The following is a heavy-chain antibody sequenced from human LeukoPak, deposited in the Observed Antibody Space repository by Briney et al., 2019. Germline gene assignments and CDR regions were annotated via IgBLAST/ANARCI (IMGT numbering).Heavy chain of an antibody. J-gene: IGHJ4*02. V-gene: IGHV1-2*02. D-gene: IGHD2-21*02. CDR3: ARGNRVVVTASYYFDY. CDR2: INPNSGGT. CDR1: GYTFTGYY. Sequence: ASVKVSCKASGYTFTGYYMHWVRQAPGQGLEWMGWINPNSGGTNYARKFQGRVTMTRDTSISTAYMELSRLRSDDTAVYYCARGNRVVVTASYYFDYWGQGTLVTVSS.